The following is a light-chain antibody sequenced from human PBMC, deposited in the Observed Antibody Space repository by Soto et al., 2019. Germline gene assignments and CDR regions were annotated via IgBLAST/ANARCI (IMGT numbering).Light chain of an antibody. CDR3: SSYTSSSTLV. V-gene: IGLV2-14*01. CDR2: DVS. J-gene: IGLJ3*02. CDR1: SSDVGGYNY. Sequence: QSALTQPASVSGSPGQSITISCTGTSSDVGGYNYVSWYQQHPGKAPKLIIYDVSNRPSGVSNRFSGSKSGSTASLTISGLQAEDEADYYCSSYTSSSTLVFGGGTKLTVL.